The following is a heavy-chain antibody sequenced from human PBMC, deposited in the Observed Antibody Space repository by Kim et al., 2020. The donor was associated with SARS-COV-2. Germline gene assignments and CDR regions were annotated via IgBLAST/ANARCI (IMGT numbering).Heavy chain of an antibody. CDR3: AREMDDTSASTGWHLDL. J-gene: IGHJ2*01. Sequence: GGSLRLSCAASSPTFSGYDMHWVRQAAGKGLEWVSAIGTGDNTYYADSVKGRFTISRENAKNSLYLQMNNLRAGDTAVYYCAREMDDTSASTGWHLDLWGLGTLITVSS. CDR2: IGTGDNT. D-gene: IGHD3-22*01. V-gene: IGHV3-13*01. CDR1: SPTFSGYD.